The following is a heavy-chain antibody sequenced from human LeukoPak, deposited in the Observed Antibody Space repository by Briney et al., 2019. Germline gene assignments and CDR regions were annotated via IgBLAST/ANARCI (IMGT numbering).Heavy chain of an antibody. CDR2: INHSGST. D-gene: IGHD6-13*01. V-gene: IGHV4-34*01. J-gene: IGHJ6*02. Sequence: SETLSLTCAVYGGPFSGYYWSWIRQPPGKGLEWIGEINHSGSTNYNPSLKSRVTISVDTSKNQFSLKLSSVTAADTAVYYCARLKQQLYYYYYGMDVWGQGTTVTVSS. CDR1: GGPFSGYY. CDR3: ARLKQQLYYYYYGMDV.